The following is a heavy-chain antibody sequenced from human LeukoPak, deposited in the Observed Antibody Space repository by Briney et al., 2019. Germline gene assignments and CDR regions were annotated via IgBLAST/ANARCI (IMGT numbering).Heavy chain of an antibody. V-gene: IGHV1-69*05. Sequence: SVKVSCKASGGTFSSYAIGWVRQAPGQGLEWMGGIIPIFGTANYAQKFQGRVTITTDESTSTAYMELSSLRSEDTAVYYCARTPYDLYYFDYWGQGTLVTVSS. J-gene: IGHJ4*02. CDR1: GGTFSSYA. CDR3: ARTPYDLYYFDY. D-gene: IGHD3-22*01. CDR2: IIPIFGTA.